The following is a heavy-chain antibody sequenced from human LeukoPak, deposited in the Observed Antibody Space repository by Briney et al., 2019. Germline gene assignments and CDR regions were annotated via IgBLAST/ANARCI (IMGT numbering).Heavy chain of an antibody. CDR2: ISSSSSYI. D-gene: IGHD1-26*01. Sequence: SGGSLRLSCAASGFTFSSYAMHWVRQAPGKGLEWVSSISSSSSYIYYADSVKGRFTISRDNAKNSLYLQMNSLRAEDTAVYYCARAYSGSYYSYFQHWGQGTLVTVSS. CDR1: GFTFSSYA. V-gene: IGHV3-21*01. J-gene: IGHJ1*01. CDR3: ARAYSGSYYSYFQH.